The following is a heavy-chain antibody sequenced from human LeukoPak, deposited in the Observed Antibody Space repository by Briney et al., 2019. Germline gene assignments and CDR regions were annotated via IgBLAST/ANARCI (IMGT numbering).Heavy chain of an antibody. CDR1: GYTFTGYY. J-gene: IGHJ4*02. D-gene: IGHD6-13*01. Sequence: ASVNVSCKASGYTFTGYYMHWVGQAPAQGLDEMGWINSNSGGSNYARKFQGRVTMTRDTSINTAYMELSRLRSDDTAVYYCARDLGSSSCPGYWGQGTLVTVSS. CDR3: ARDLGSSSCPGY. V-gene: IGHV1-2*02. CDR2: INSNSGGS.